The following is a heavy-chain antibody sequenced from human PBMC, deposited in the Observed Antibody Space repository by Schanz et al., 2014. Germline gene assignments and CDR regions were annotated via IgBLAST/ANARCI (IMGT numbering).Heavy chain of an antibody. CDR3: STDLTAVDYDAIGL. V-gene: IGHV3-15*01. Sequence: VQLVDSGGGLIKPGGSLRLSCLASGFTFSTTCMNWVRQAPGKGLEWVGRIKSKVDGGTTDNAAPVQGRFTISRDDSKNTLHLQMNSLKTEDTAVYYCSTDLTAVDYDAIGLWGQGTMVTVSS. CDR2: IKSKVDGGTT. D-gene: IGHD4-17*01. CDR1: GFTFSTTC. J-gene: IGHJ3*01.